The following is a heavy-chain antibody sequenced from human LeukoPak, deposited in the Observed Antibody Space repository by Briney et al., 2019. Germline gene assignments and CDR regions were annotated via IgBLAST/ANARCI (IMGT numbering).Heavy chain of an antibody. J-gene: IGHJ4*02. CDR3: ARADCSSTSCYSGFDY. CDR2: IYPGDSDT. CDR1: GYSFTSYW. V-gene: IGHV5-51*01. D-gene: IGHD2-2*01. Sequence: LGESLKISCKGSGYSFTSYWIGWVRQMPGKGLEWMGIIYPGDSDTRYSPSFQGQATISADKSISTAYLQWSSLKASDTAMYYCARADCSSTSCYSGFDYWGQGTLVTVSS.